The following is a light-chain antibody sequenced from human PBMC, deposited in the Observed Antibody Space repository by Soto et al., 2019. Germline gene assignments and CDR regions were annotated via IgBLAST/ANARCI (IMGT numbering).Light chain of an antibody. Sequence: EIVLTQSPATLSLSPGERATLSCRASQTITTYLAWYQQKPGQPPRLLIYGASNMATGIPARFSGSGSGTDFTLTISNLEPEDFAVYYCQQRSNWPANFGQGTRLEIK. CDR1: QTITTY. CDR2: GAS. V-gene: IGKV3-11*01. CDR3: QQRSNWPAN. J-gene: IGKJ5*01.